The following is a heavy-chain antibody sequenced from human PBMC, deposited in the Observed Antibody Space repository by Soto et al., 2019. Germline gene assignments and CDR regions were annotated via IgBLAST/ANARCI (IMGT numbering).Heavy chain of an antibody. Sequence: PGGSLRLSCAASGFTFDDYAMHWVRQAPGKGLEWVSGISWNSGSIGYADSVKGRFTISRGNAKNSLYLQMNSLRAEDTALYYCAKDLGPYDSSGYSPGSDYYGMDVWGQGTTVTVSS. V-gene: IGHV3-9*01. D-gene: IGHD3-22*01. CDR2: ISWNSGSI. J-gene: IGHJ6*02. CDR1: GFTFDDYA. CDR3: AKDLGPYDSSGYSPGSDYYGMDV.